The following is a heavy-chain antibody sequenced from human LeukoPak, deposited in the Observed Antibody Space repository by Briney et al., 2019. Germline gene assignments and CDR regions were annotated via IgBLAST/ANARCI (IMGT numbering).Heavy chain of an antibody. Sequence: PGGSLRLFCAASGFTFSNYRMSWVRQTPGKGREWVSNIKQDGSEKYYVASVKGRFTISRDNAKNSLFLQMNSLRAEDTAVYYCARAIYRYYFDYWGQGTLVTVSS. V-gene: IGHV3-7*01. CDR1: GFTFSNYR. D-gene: IGHD3-9*01. CDR2: IKQDGSEK. J-gene: IGHJ4*02. CDR3: ARAIYRYYFDY.